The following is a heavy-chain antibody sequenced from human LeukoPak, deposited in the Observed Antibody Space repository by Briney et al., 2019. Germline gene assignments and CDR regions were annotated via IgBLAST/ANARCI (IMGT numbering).Heavy chain of an antibody. CDR2: IYHSGTT. CDR1: GVAISRGGYA. V-gene: IGHV4-30-2*05. J-gene: IGHJ4*02. D-gene: IGHD5-18*01. Sequence: SETLSLTCAVSGVAISRGGYAWNWIRQPPGKGLEWIAYIYHSGTTYYNPSLKSRATISVDTSKNQFSLKLSSVTAADTAVYYCARRSRYSYGQNYFDYWGQGTLVTVSS. CDR3: ARRSRYSYGQNYFDY.